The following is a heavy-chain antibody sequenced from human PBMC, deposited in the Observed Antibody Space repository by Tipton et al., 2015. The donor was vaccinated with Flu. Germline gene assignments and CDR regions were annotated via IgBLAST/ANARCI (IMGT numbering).Heavy chain of an antibody. CDR2: VNPNSGGT. CDR3: ARDQMIVVVMAYCGMDV. D-gene: IGHD3-22*01. Sequence: QLVQSGAEVKKPGASVKVSCKASGYTFTGYYMHWVRQAPGQGLEWMGWVNPNSGGTNYAQKFQGRVTMTRDTSISTAYMELSRLRSDDTAVYYCARDQMIVVVMAYCGMDVWGQGTTVTVSS. CDR1: GYTFTGYY. J-gene: IGHJ6*02. V-gene: IGHV1-2*02.